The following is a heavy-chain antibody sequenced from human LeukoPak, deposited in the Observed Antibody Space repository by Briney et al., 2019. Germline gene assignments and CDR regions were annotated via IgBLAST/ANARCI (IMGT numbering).Heavy chain of an antibody. CDR3: ARIKEGGYYYFGY. V-gene: IGHV1-2*02. D-gene: IGHD3-10*01. Sequence: ASVKVSCKASGYTFTGYYMHWVRQAPGQGLEWMGWINPNSGGTDYAQKFQGRVTMTRDTSISTAYMQLSRLRSDDTPVYYCARIKEGGYYYFGYWGQGTLVTVSS. J-gene: IGHJ4*02. CDR1: GYTFTGYY. CDR2: INPNSGGT.